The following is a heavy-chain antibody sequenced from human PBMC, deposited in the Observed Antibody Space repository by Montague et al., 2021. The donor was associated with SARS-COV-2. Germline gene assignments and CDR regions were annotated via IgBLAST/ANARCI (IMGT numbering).Heavy chain of an antibody. V-gene: IGHV3-21*01. J-gene: IGHJ4*02. CDR1: GFTFSSYS. CDR3: AREITMVRGVTLDY. D-gene: IGHD3-10*01. CDR2: ISSSSSYI. Sequence: SRSLSLSASGFTFSSYSMNWVRQAPGKGLEWVSSISSSSSYIYYADSVKGRFTISRDNAKNSLYLQMNSLRAEDTAVYYCAREITMVRGVTLDYWGQGTLVTVSS.